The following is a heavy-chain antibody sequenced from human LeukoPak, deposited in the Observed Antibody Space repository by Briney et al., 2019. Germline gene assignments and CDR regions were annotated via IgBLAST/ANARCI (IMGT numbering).Heavy chain of an antibody. J-gene: IGHJ4*02. CDR2: VSLAGQT. D-gene: IGHD5-12*01. CDR1: GGSISNTNW. CDR3: ARGFDSKSTYFDY. V-gene: IGHV4-4*02. Sequence: SGTLSLTCDVSGGSISNTNWWSWVRRPPGQGLEWIGEVSLAGQTNYNPSLSGRVTMSLDTSKNQFSLRLTSVTAADTAVYYCARGFDSKSTYFDYWGQGTLVTVSS.